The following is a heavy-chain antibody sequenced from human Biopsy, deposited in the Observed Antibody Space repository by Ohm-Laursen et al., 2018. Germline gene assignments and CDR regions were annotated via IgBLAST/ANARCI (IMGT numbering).Heavy chain of an antibody. Sequence: SLRLSCAAPGFSFDNHVMHWVRQAPGKGLEWVSGISWNSDSIGYADSVKGRFTISRDNAKNSLYLQMNSLRSEDTALYYCAKDRYPSSWHYYYGMDVWGQGTTVTVSS. CDR3: AKDRYPSSWHYYYGMDV. D-gene: IGHD6-13*01. V-gene: IGHV3-9*01. CDR1: GFSFDNHV. CDR2: ISWNSDSI. J-gene: IGHJ6*02.